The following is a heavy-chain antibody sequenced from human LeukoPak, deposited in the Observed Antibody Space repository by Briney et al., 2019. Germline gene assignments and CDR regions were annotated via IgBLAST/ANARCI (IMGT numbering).Heavy chain of an antibody. CDR1: GYNFGDYW. D-gene: IGHD1-26*01. V-gene: IGHV5-51*01. CDR3: ARWRGGSHIDN. Sequence: GESLKISCKGSGYNFGDYWIIWVRQMPGTGLEWMGVIYSGESVGRCSPSFQGQFTISADQSISIAYLQWSSLKASDSGMYYCARWRGGSHIDNWGPGTLLTVSS. CDR2: IYSGESVG. J-gene: IGHJ4*02.